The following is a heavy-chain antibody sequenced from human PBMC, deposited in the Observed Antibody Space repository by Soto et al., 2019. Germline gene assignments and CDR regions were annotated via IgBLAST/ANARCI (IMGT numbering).Heavy chain of an antibody. CDR3: ARDRGWSRSHYFDS. V-gene: IGHV3-33*01. J-gene: IGHJ4*02. Sequence: QVHSVEFGGGVVQPGTSLRLSCAVSGFTFSNHGMHWVRQAPGKGLEWVAFISYDVRNKEYADSLQGRFTISRDNFKDTVFLQMNTLRGDDTAVYYCARDRGWSRSHYFDSWGQGTLVTVSS. CDR2: ISYDVRNK. CDR1: GFTFSNHG. D-gene: IGHD2-15*01.